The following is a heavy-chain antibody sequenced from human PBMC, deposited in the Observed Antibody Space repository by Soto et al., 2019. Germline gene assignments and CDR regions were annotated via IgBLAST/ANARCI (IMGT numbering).Heavy chain of an antibody. CDR1: GCRRSSKS. CDR2: INPSGDST. Sequence: VALGCRRSSKSISWVRQAPGKELEWVSTINPSGDSTFHADSVKGRFTISRDNSKNTVYLQMNSLSVGDTAVYLCAKVVVSTAGSLDDWGQVALFTVSS. D-gene: IGHD6-13*01. CDR3: AKVVVSTAGSLDD. V-gene: IGHV3-23*01. J-gene: IGHJ4*02.